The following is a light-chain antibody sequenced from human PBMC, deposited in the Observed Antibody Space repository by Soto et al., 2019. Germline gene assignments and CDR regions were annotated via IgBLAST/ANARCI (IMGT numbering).Light chain of an antibody. V-gene: IGKV1-6*01. CDR3: LQDYNFPRT. CDR1: QGIRND. J-gene: IGKJ5*01. CDR2: AAS. Sequence: AIQMTQSLSALSASLGDRVTITCRASQGIRNDLGWYQQKPGKAPKLLIYAASSLQSGVPSRFSGSGSGTDFTLTISSLQPEDFATYYCLQDYNFPRTFGQGTRLDIK.